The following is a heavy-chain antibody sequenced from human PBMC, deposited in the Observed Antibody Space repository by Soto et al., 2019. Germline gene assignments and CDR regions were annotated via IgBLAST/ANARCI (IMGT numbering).Heavy chain of an antibody. CDR3: ARRLTQLGPIDY. J-gene: IGHJ4*02. CDR2: INHSGST. Sequence: QVQLQQWGAGLLKPSETLSLTCAVYGGSFSGYYWSWIRQPPGKGLEWSGEINHSGSTNYNPSLKSRVTISVDTSKSQFSLKLSSVTAADTAVYYCARRLTQLGPIDYWGQGTLVTVSS. D-gene: IGHD6-6*01. CDR1: GGSFSGYY. V-gene: IGHV4-34*01.